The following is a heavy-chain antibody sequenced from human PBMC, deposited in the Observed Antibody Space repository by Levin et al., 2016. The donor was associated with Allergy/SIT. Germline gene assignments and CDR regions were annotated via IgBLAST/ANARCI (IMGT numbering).Heavy chain of an antibody. CDR1: GASFSSPGYY. J-gene: IGHJ6*02. CDR2: IYYSGST. V-gene: IGHV4-31*11. Sequence: SETLSLTCAVSGASFSSPGYYWSWIRQLPGKGLEWIGYIYYSGSTQYNPALRSRVRLSIDTSKDQISLRLTSVTADDSAIYYCARQPDVGGNPSLSGGYYYGGLDVWGQGTTVVVSS. CDR3: ARQPDVGGNPSLSGGYYYGGLDV. D-gene: IGHD4-23*01.